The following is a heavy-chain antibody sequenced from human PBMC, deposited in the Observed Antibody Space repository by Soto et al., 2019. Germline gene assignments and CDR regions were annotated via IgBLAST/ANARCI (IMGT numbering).Heavy chain of an antibody. D-gene: IGHD3-9*01. Sequence: PSETLSLTCTVSGVTISSYDWSWIRQPPGKGLEWIGYIYYSGSTNYNPSLKSRVTISVDTAKNQCSLKLSSVTAADTAVYYCARDRAVGYDILTGYYKGAYYYYGMDVWGQGTTVTV. CDR2: IYYSGST. CDR3: ARDRAVGYDILTGYYKGAYYYYGMDV. V-gene: IGHV4-59*01. CDR1: GVTISSYD. J-gene: IGHJ6*02.